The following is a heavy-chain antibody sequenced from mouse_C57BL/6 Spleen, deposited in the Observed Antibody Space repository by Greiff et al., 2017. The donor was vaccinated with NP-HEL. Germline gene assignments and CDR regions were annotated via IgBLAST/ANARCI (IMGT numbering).Heavy chain of an antibody. CDR3: ARSIATVVAPFAY. CDR2: IYPGSGNT. D-gene: IGHD1-1*01. Sequence: QVQLQQSGAELVRPGASVKLSCKASGYTFTDYYINWVKQRPGQGLEWIARIYPGSGNTYYNEKFKGKATLTAETSSSTAYMQLSSLTSEDSAVYFCARSIATVVAPFAYWGQGALVTVSA. V-gene: IGHV1-76*01. J-gene: IGHJ3*01. CDR1: GYTFTDYY.